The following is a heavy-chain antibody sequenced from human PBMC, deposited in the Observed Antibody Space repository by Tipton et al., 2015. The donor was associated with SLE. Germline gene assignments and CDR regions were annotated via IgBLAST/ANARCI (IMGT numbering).Heavy chain of an antibody. V-gene: IGHV3-30*02. CDR3: ALGDYDGPSESVNY. CDR1: GFTFSSYG. CDR2: IRYDRSNK. Sequence: SLRLSCAASGFTFSSYGMHWVRQAPGKGLEWVAFIRYDRSNKYYADSVKGRFTISRDNSKNTLFLQMNSLRAEDTAVYYCALGDYDGPSESVNYWGHGTLVSIS. D-gene: IGHD3-22*01. J-gene: IGHJ4*01.